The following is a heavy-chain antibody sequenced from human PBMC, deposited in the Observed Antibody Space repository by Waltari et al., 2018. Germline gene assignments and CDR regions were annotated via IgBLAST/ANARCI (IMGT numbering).Heavy chain of an antibody. V-gene: IGHV4-59*01. Sequence: QVQLQESGPGLVKPSETLSLTCTVSGGSISSYYWSWLRQPPGNGLEWIGYIYYSGSTNYNPSLKSRVTISVDTSKNQFSLKLSSVTAADTAVYYCARDGLSSSWSSGGYYYYYGMDVWGQGTTVTVSS. D-gene: IGHD6-13*01. CDR2: IYYSGST. CDR3: ARDGLSSSWSSGGYYYYYGMDV. CDR1: GGSISSYY. J-gene: IGHJ6*02.